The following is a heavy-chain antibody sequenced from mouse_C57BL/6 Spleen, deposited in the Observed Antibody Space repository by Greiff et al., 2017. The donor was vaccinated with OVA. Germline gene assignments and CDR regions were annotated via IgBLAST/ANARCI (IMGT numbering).Heavy chain of an antibody. V-gene: IGHV1-22*01. CDR1: GYTFTDYN. CDR2: INPNNGGT. J-gene: IGHJ3*01. CDR3: ARSTAQATSWFAY. Sequence: EVQLQESGPELVKPGASVKMSCKASGYTFTDYNMHWVKQSHGKSLEWIGYINPNNGGTSYNQKFKGKATLTVNKSSSTAYMELRSLTSEDSAVYYCARSTAQATSWFAYWGQGTLVTVSA. D-gene: IGHD3-2*02.